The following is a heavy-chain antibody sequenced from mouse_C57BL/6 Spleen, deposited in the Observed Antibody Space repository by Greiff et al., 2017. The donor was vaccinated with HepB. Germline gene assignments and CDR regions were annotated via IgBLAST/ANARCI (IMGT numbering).Heavy chain of an antibody. J-gene: IGHJ4*01. CDR3: APYSNYVDYYAMDY. D-gene: IGHD2-5*01. Sequence: QVQLQQSGPELVKPGASVKISCKASGYSFPSYYIHWVKQRPGQGLEWIGWIYPGSGNTKYNEKFKGKATLTADTSSSTAYMQLSSLTSEDSAVYYCAPYSNYVDYYAMDYWGQGTSVTVSS. V-gene: IGHV1-66*01. CDR1: GYSFPSYY. CDR2: IYPGSGNT.